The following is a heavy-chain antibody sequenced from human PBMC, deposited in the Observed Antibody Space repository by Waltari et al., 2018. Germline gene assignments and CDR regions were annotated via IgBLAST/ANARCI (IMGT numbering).Heavy chain of an antibody. V-gene: IGHV1-8*03. CDR1: GHTFPSYD. Sequence: QVQLVQSGAEVKKPGASVKVSCKASGHTFPSYDFNWVRQATGQGLEWMGWMNPKSGNTGYAQKFQGRVTITRNTSISTAYMELSSLRSDDTAVYYCAVMKENIAPFDYWGQGTLVTVSS. J-gene: IGHJ4*02. CDR3: AVMKENIAPFDY. CDR2: MNPKSGNT. D-gene: IGHD5-12*01.